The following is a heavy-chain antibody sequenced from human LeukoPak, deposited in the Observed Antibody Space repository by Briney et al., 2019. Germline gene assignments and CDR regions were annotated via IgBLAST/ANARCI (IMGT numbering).Heavy chain of an antibody. CDR1: GFTFSSYA. CDR2: ISYDGSNK. Sequence: GGSLRLSCAASGFTFSSYAMHWVRQAPGKGLEWVAVISYDGSNKYYADSVKGRFTISRDNAKNSLYLQMNSLRAEDTAVYYCARGREYSSSYFDYWGQGTLVTVSS. V-gene: IGHV3-30-3*01. D-gene: IGHD6-6*01. J-gene: IGHJ4*02. CDR3: ARGREYSSSYFDY.